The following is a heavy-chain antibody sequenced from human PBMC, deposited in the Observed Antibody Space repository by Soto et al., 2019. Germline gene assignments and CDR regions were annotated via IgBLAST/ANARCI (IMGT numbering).Heavy chain of an antibody. D-gene: IGHD5-12*01. V-gene: IGHV5-51*01. J-gene: IGHJ3*02. CDR2: IYPGDSDT. CDR1: GYSFTSYW. CDR3: AREWLHDAFDI. Sequence: GESLKVSCKGSGYSFTSYWIGWVRQMPGKGLEWMGTIYPGDSDTRYSPSFQGQVTISADKSISTAYLQWSSLKASDTAMYYCAREWLHDAFDIWGQGTMVTVSS.